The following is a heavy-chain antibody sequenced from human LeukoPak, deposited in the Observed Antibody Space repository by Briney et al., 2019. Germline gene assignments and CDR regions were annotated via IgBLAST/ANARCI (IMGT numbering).Heavy chain of an antibody. CDR2: ITATSTSM. D-gene: IGHD5-18*01. CDR1: GFTFTTYS. CDR3: ARDAAYGYDRFDY. V-gene: IGHV3-21*01. J-gene: IGHJ4*02. Sequence: NPGGSLRLSCAVSGFTFTTYSMTWVRQAPGKGLEWVSSITATSTSMYYADSVKGRFTISRDNAKNSLYLQMNSLRAEDTAVYYCARDAAYGYDRFDYWGQGTQVTVSS.